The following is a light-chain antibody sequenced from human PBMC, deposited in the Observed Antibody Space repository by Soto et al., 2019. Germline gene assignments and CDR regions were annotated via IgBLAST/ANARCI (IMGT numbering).Light chain of an antibody. Sequence: IVMTQSPATLSVSPGERATLSCRASQSVSSNLAWYQQKPGQAPRLLIYDASNRATGIPARFSGSGSGTDFTLTISSLQPEDFAVYYCHQRSNWPPTFGGGTKVDIK. CDR3: HQRSNWPPT. CDR2: DAS. J-gene: IGKJ4*01. CDR1: QSVSSN. V-gene: IGKV3-11*01.